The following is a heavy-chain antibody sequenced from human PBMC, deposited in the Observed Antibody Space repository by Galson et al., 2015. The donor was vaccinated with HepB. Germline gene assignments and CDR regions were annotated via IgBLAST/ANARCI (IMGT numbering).Heavy chain of an antibody. CDR2: FDPEDGET. J-gene: IGHJ6*02. D-gene: IGHD3-10*01. V-gene: IGHV1-24*01. CDR1: GYTLTELS. CDR3: ATIRSYITMVRGVMRDYYGMDV. Sequence: SVKVSCKVSGYTLTELSMHWVRQAPGKGLEWMGGFDPEDGETIYAQKFQGRVTMTEDTSTDTAYMKLSSLRSEDTAVYYCATIRSYITMVRGVMRDYYGMDVWGQGTTVTVSS.